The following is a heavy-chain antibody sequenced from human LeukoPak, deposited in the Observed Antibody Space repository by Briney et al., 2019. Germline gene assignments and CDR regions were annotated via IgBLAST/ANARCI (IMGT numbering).Heavy chain of an antibody. D-gene: IGHD6-6*01. J-gene: IGHJ4*02. V-gene: IGHV4-34*01. CDR1: GGSFRGYY. Sequence: PSETLSLTCAVYGGSFRGYYWSWIRQPPGKGLEWIGEINHSGSTNYNPSLKSRVTISVDTSKNQFSLKLSSVTAADTAVYYCARELGGEQLVWSYWGQGTLVTVSS. CDR2: INHSGST. CDR3: ARELGGEQLVWSY.